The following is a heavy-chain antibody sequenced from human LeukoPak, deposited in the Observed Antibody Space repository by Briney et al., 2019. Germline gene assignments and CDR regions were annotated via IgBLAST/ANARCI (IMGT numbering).Heavy chain of an antibody. Sequence: GGSLRLSCAASGFTFSSYGMHWVRQAPGKGLEWVAVISYDGSNKYYADSVKGRFTISRDNAKNSLYLQMNSLRAEDTAVYYCARDRGSGSPTRFFDYWGQGTLVTVSS. CDR2: ISYDGSNK. CDR1: GFTFSSYG. D-gene: IGHD1-26*01. CDR3: ARDRGSGSPTRFFDY. J-gene: IGHJ4*02. V-gene: IGHV3-30*03.